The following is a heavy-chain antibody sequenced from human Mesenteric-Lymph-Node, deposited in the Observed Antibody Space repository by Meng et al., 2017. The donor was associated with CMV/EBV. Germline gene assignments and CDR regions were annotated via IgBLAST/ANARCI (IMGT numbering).Heavy chain of an antibody. J-gene: IGHJ4*02. CDR1: GFTFSSYW. D-gene: IGHD3-3*01. V-gene: IGHV3-7*01. CDR2: IKQDGSEK. CDR3: ARDFFSAFWSGYYPYYFDF. Sequence: GESLKISCAASGFTFSSYWMSWVRQAPGKGLEWVANIKQDGSEKYYVDSVKGRFTISRDNAKNALYLQMNSLRAEDTAVYYCARDFFSAFWSGYYPYYFDFWGQGTLVTVSS.